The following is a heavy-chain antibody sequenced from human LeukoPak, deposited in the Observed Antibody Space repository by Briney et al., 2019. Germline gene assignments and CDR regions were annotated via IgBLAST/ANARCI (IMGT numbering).Heavy chain of an antibody. Sequence: PGGSLRLSCAASGFTFSDYEMNWVRQAPGKGLEWIGEINHRGSTNYNPSLKRRVTISLDTSKSQFSLKLSSVTAADTAVYYCAKSLYGSGSYYNWFDPWGQGTLVTVSS. D-gene: IGHD3-10*01. CDR3: AKSLYGSGSYYNWFDP. CDR2: INHRGST. V-gene: IGHV4-34*08. J-gene: IGHJ5*02. CDR1: GFTFSDYE.